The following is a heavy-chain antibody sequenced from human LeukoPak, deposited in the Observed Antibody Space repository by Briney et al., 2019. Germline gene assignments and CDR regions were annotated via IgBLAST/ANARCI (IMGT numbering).Heavy chain of an antibody. D-gene: IGHD3-22*01. CDR3: VGNYYDSSGYYYGY. V-gene: IGHV3-30*03. CDR1: GFTFSSYG. CDR2: ISYDGSNK. J-gene: IGHJ4*02. Sequence: PGGSLRLSCAASGFTFSSYGMHWVRQAPGKGLEWVAVISYDGSNKYYADSVKGRFTISRDNPKNTLYLQMNSLRAEDTAVYYCVGNYYDSSGYYYGYWGQGTLVTVSS.